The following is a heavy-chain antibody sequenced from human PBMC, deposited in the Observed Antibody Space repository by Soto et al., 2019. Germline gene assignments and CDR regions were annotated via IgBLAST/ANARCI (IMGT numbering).Heavy chain of an antibody. CDR1: GSTFTNYH. J-gene: IGHJ4*02. Sequence: ASVKVSCKASGSTFTNYHIHWVRQAPGQGLEWMGVINPSDGSTSYTQKIQARVTMTRDTSTSTVYMELSSLRSEDAAVYYCARTVASNENIDYWGQGTLVTVSS. D-gene: IGHD1-1*01. CDR2: INPSDGST. CDR3: ARTVASNENIDY. V-gene: IGHV1-46*01.